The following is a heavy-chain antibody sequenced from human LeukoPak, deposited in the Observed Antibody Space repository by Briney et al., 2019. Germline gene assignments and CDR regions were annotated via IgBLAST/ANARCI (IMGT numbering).Heavy chain of an antibody. CDR3: ARLGPYGSGSFWFDP. V-gene: IGHV5-51*01. CDR1: GYSFTSYW. CDR2: IYPGDSDT. D-gene: IGHD3-10*01. J-gene: IGHJ5*02. Sequence: GESLKISCKGSGYSFTSYWIGWVRQMPGKGLEWMGIIYPGDSDTRYSPSFQGRVTISADKSISTAYLQWSSLKASDTAMYYCARLGPYGSGSFWFDPWGQGTLVTVSS.